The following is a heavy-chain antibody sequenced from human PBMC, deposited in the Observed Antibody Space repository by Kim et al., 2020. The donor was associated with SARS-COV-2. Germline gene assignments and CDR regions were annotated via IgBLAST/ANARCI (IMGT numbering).Heavy chain of an antibody. J-gene: IGHJ6*02. CDR3: ARVDYGHGYYYGMDV. D-gene: IGHD4-17*01. V-gene: IGHV4-39*07. Sequence: PSLQSPVTIAVDTSKNQFSLKLSSVTAADTAVYYCARVDYGHGYYYGMDVWGQGTTVTVSS.